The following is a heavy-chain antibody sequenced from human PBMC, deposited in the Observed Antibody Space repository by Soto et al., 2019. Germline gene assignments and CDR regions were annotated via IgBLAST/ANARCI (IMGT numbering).Heavy chain of an antibody. CDR3: ARDRAKYYDFWSGTRGGVDV. Sequence: GGSLRLSCAASGFTFSSYAMHWVRQAPGKGLEWVAVISYDGSNKYYADSVKGRFTISRDNSKNTLYLQMNSLRAEDTAVYYCARDRAKYYDFWSGTRGGVDVWGQGTTVTVSS. V-gene: IGHV3-30-3*01. J-gene: IGHJ6*02. D-gene: IGHD3-3*01. CDR2: ISYDGSNK. CDR1: GFTFSSYA.